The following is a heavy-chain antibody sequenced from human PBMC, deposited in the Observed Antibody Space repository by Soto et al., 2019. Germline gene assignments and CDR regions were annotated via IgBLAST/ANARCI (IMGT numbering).Heavy chain of an antibody. CDR3: ARVLSGSYIFDY. V-gene: IGHV4-59*01. CDR1: GGSISSDY. J-gene: IGHJ4*02. Sequence: RSLTCTVSGGSISSDYWSWIRQPPGKGLEWIGYISYSGNTNYNPSLKSLVTISVDTSKKQFSLKLRSVTAADTAVYYCARVLSGSYIFDYWGQGMLVTVSS. D-gene: IGHD1-26*01. CDR2: ISYSGNT.